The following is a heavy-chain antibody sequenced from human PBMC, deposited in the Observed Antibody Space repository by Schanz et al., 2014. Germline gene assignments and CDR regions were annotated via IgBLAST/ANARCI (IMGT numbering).Heavy chain of an antibody. D-gene: IGHD3-22*01. CDR2: ISAYTNNT. CDR3: AREVGLYDRGWFDP. V-gene: IGHV1-18*01. CDR1: RYTFNTYG. J-gene: IGHJ5*02. Sequence: QVQLVQSGAEVKKPGASVKVSCEASRYTFNTYGLNWVRQAPGQGLEWMGWISAYTNNTNYAQKVQGRVTMTTDTSTGTAYMELSSLRSEDTAVYYCAREVGLYDRGWFDPWGQGTLVTVSS.